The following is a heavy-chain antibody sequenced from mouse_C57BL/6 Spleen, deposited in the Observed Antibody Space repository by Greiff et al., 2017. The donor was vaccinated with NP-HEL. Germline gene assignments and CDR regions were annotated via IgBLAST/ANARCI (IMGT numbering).Heavy chain of an antibody. V-gene: IGHV5-17*01. CDR1: GFTFSDYG. CDR2: ISSGSSTI. J-gene: IGHJ4*01. Sequence: EVKLVESGGGLVKPGGSLKLSCAASGFTFSDYGMHWVRQAPEKGLEWVAYISSGSSTIYYADTVKGRFTISRDIAKNTLFLQMTSLRSEDTAMYYCARGYYGSSYYAMDYWGQGTSVTVSS. D-gene: IGHD1-1*01. CDR3: ARGYYGSSYYAMDY.